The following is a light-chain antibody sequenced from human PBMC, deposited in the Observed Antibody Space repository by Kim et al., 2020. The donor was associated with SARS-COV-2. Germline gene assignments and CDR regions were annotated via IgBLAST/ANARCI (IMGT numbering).Light chain of an antibody. CDR2: GVS. CDR3: QQSYVTHS. J-gene: IGKJ2*03. V-gene: IGKV1-39*01. CDR1: QSVRTY. Sequence: DIQMTQSPSSLSASVGDRVTITCRASQSVRTYLNWYQQKPGKAPNLLIYGVSSLQSGAPSRFSGSGSGTDFSLTISSLQPEDSATYFCQQSYVTHSFGQGTKLEIK.